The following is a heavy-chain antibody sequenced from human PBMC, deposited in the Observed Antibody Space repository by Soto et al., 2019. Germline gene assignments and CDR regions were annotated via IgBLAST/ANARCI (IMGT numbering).Heavy chain of an antibody. CDR3: ARGRSD. CDR2: IIPSFGTP. J-gene: IGHJ4*02. Sequence: GASVKVSCKASGGTFSPYTITWVRQAPGQGLEWMGQIIPSFGTPKYAEKFRGRFTIIADGSTNTSYMELSSLRSEDTAVYYCARGRSDWGQGTLVTVSS. V-gene: IGHV1-69*13. CDR1: GGTFSPYT.